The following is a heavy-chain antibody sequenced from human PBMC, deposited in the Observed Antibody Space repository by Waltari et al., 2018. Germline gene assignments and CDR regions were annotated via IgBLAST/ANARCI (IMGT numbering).Heavy chain of an antibody. V-gene: IGHV4-34*01. CDR3: ATTTSGYCSGGSCHDAFDI. J-gene: IGHJ3*02. CDR2: INHSGST. Sequence: QVQLKQWGAGLLKTSETLSLTCAVYGGSFSGYNWSWIRQPPGKGLEWIGEINHSGSTNSNPSLKSRVTISVDTSKNQFSLKLSSVTAADTAVYYCATTTSGYCSGGSCHDAFDIWGQGTMVTVSS. CDR1: GGSFSGYN. D-gene: IGHD2-15*01.